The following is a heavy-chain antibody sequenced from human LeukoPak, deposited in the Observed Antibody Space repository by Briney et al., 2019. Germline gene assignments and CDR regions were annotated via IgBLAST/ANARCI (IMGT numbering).Heavy chain of an antibody. CDR3: ATDMGDGDRGGDCYLDAFDI. V-gene: IGHV1-24*01. CDR2: FDPEDGET. D-gene: IGHD2-21*02. J-gene: IGHJ3*02. CDR1: GYTLTELS. Sequence: ASVKVSCKVSGYTLTELSMHWVRQAPGKGLEWMGGFDPEDGETIYAQKFQGRVTMTEDTSTDTAYMELSSLRSEDTAVYYCATDMGDGDRGGDCYLDAFDIWGQGTMVTVSS.